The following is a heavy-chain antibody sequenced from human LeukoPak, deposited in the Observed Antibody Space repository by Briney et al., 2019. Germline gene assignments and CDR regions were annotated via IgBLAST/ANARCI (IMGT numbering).Heavy chain of an antibody. CDR1: GLTVTNNY. D-gene: IGHD4-17*01. V-gene: IGHV3-66*01. Sequence: GGSLRLSCAASGLTVTNNYWHWVRQPPGKGPEWISILYSDGDTKYADSVKGRFTFSRDSSRNTLYLQMNGLRAEDTAAYYCTYGDYPLTYWGQGTLVSVSS. CDR2: LYSDGDT. J-gene: IGHJ4*02. CDR3: TYGDYPLTY.